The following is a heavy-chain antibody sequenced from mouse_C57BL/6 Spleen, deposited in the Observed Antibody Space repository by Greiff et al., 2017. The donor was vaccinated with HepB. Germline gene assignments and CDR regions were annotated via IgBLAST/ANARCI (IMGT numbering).Heavy chain of an antibody. V-gene: IGHV6-3*01. CDR3: TRLKDYFDY. CDR2: IRLKSDNYAT. CDR1: GFTFSNYW. J-gene: IGHJ2*01. Sequence: EVKVEESGGGLVQPGGSMKLSCVASGFTFSNYWMNWVRQSPEKGLEWVAQIRLKSDNYATHYAESVKGRFTISRDDSKSSVYLQMNNLRAEDTGIYYCTRLKDYFDYWGQGTTLTVSS.